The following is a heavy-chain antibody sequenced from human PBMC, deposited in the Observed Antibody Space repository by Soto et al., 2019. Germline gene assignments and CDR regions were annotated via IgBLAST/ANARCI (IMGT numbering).Heavy chain of an antibody. J-gene: IGHJ3*02. V-gene: IGHV1-8*01. D-gene: IGHD2-2*03. CDR3: ARTSYLDPAFDI. Sequence: QVQLVQSGAEVKRPGASVKVSCKASGYTFTSYDFNWVRQAPGQGLEWMGWVNTNSGNTDYAQKFPGRVTMTRNTSIRTAYMELSSLRSEDTAVYYCARTSYLDPAFDIWGQGTMVTVSS. CDR1: GYTFTSYD. CDR2: VNTNSGNT.